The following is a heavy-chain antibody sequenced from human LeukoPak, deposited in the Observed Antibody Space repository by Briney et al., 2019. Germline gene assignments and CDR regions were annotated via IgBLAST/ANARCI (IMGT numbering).Heavy chain of an antibody. CDR1: GFTFSGFW. V-gene: IGHV3-7*01. Sequence: GRSLRLSCAVSGFTFSGFWMSWVSQAPGNGLEWVANINQDGTETNHIDSVKGRFTLSRDNAKSSLYLQMNTLRVEDTAVYYCAREQVGPEAWGQGTLVTVSS. J-gene: IGHJ5*02. CDR2: INQDGTET. CDR3: AREQVGPEA. D-gene: IGHD1-26*01.